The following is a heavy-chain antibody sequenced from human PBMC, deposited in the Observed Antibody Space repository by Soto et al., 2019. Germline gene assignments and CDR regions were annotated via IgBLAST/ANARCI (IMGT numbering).Heavy chain of an antibody. J-gene: IGHJ5*02. CDR1: GYSFNTYW. CDR2: IYPGDSDT. Sequence: GESLKVSCKGSGYSFNTYWIGWVRQMPGKGLAWMGIIYPGDSDTRYSPSFQGQVTISADKSLSTAYLQWSSLKASDTAMYFCARSSCSGGSCLLKWFDPWGQGTLVTVYS. CDR3: ARSSCSGGSCLLKWFDP. D-gene: IGHD2-15*01. V-gene: IGHV5-51*01.